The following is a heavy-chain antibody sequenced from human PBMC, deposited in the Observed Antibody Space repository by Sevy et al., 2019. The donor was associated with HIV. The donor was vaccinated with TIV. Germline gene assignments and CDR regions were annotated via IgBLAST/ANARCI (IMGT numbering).Heavy chain of an antibody. CDR1: GGSIISDSYY. J-gene: IGHJ6*02. CDR3: ARPSSLYYYYAMDV. D-gene: IGHD3-10*01. CDR2: IYYTGST. Sequence: SETLSLTCIVSGGSIISDSYYWGWIRQPPGKGLEWIGSIYYTGSTYYNPSLKSRVTISSDTSKNQFSLRLSSVTAADTALYFCARPSSLYYYYAMDVWGQGTTVTVSS. V-gene: IGHV4-39*01.